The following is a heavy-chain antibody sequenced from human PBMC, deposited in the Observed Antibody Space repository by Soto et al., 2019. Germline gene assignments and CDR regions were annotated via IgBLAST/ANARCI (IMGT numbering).Heavy chain of an antibody. D-gene: IGHD6-13*01. CDR3: AKTFSSSWYYDAFDI. V-gene: IGHV3-48*01. Sequence: SGGSLRLSCAAPGFTFSSYSMNWVRQAPGKGLEWVSYISSSSSTTYYADSVKGRFTISRDNSKNTLYLQMNSLRAEDTAVYYCAKTFSSSWYYDAFDIWGQGTMVTVSS. CDR1: GFTFSSYS. CDR2: ISSSSSTT. J-gene: IGHJ3*02.